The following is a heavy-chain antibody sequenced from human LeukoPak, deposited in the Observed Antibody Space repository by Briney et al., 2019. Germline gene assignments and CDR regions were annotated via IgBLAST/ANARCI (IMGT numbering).Heavy chain of an antibody. J-gene: IGHJ4*02. CDR2: IYHTGKT. CDR3: ARELYGATIFDF. V-gene: IGHV4-4*02. CDR1: GGSISSSNW. D-gene: IGHD5-12*01. Sequence: SGTLSLTCAVSGGSISSSNWWSWVRQPPGKGLEWIGEIYHTGKTNYSSSLESRVTISLDKSKNQFSLKVSSVTAADTAVYYCARELYGATIFDFWGQGTLVTVSS.